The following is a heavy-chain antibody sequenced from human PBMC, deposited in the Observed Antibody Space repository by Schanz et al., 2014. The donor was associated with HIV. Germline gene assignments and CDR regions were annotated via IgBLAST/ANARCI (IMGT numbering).Heavy chain of an antibody. Sequence: QVQLVQSGAEGRKPGASVKVSCKASGYTFTSYDINWVRQATGQGLEWMGWMNPNSGNTGYAQKFQGRVTMTRNTSISTAYMELSSLRSEDTAVYYCARRGLVGATLYYYYYGMDVWGQGTTVTVSS. CDR1: GYTFTSYD. CDR3: ARRGLVGATLYYYYYGMDV. V-gene: IGHV1-8*01. D-gene: IGHD1-26*01. CDR2: MNPNSGNT. J-gene: IGHJ6*02.